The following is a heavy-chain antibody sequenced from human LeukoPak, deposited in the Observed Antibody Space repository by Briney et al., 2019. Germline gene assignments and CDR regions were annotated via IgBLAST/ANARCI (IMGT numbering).Heavy chain of an antibody. V-gene: IGHV1-69*05. J-gene: IGHJ4*02. CDR1: GGTFSSYA. D-gene: IGHD1-26*01. CDR2: IIPIFGTA. Sequence: SVKVSCKASGGTFSSYAISWVRQAPGQGLEWMGGIIPIFGTANYAQKFQERVTITRDMSTSTAYMELSSLRSEDTAVYYCAAGYQWELNYWGQGTLVTVSS. CDR3: AAGYQWELNY.